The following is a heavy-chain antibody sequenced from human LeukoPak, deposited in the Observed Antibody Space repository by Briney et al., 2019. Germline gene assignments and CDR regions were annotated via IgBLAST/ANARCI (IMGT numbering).Heavy chain of an antibody. D-gene: IGHD5-18*01. J-gene: IGHJ4*02. CDR1: GGSITTTTYY. CDR3: ARPGETDTPMGNFAS. Sequence: SETLSLTCIVSGGSITTTTYYWGWIRQPPGKGLEWIGSIDYTGRTFHNPSLKSRVSISVDTPKNQFSLRLSSVTAADTAMYYCARPGETDTPMGNFASRGQGTLVTVSS. CDR2: IDYTGRT. V-gene: IGHV4-39*01.